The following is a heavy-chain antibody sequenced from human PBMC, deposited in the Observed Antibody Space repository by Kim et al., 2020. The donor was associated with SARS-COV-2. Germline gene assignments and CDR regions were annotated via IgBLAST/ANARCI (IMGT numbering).Heavy chain of an antibody. CDR3: ARTNGLHYYFHGLDV. CDR1: GFDFSRYS. Sequence: GGSLRLSCAASGFDFSRYSMNWVRQAPGRGLEWVSYISSSAYNIYYADSVKGRFTISRDNAQNALYLQMNSLRDEDTAVYYCARTNGLHYYFHGLDVWG. J-gene: IGHJ6*02. V-gene: IGHV3-48*02. CDR2: ISSSAYNI.